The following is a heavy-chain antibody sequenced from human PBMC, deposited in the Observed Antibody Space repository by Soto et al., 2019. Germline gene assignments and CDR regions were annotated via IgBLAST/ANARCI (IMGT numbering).Heavy chain of an antibody. V-gene: IGHV4-4*07. CDR1: CGSINSYY. CDR3: ARSRGSAGTTYYFDY. J-gene: IGHJ4*02. CDR2: IYTTGST. D-gene: IGHD1-1*01. Sequence: PSETLSLTCTVSCGSINSYYWAWVRQPAGKGLEWIGHIYTTGSTNYNPSLKSRVTMSVDTSKNQFSLSLSSVTAADTAVYYCARSRGSAGTTYYFDYWGQGTLVTVSS.